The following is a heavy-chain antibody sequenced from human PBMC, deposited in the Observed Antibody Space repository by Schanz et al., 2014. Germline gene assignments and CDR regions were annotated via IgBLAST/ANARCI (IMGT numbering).Heavy chain of an antibody. J-gene: IGHJ4*02. CDR2: IYYSGST. Sequence: QLQMQESGPGLVKPSETLSLTCSVSGDSISSTSYYWGWIRQPPGKGLEWIGSIYYSGSTYYNASLKSRVPIPEAPSKNQSPLKLTSVTAADSAVYYCARLWGGWRIPDYWGQGTLVTVSS. CDR3: ARLWGGWRIPDY. CDR1: GDSISSTSYY. D-gene: IGHD6-19*01. V-gene: IGHV4-39*01.